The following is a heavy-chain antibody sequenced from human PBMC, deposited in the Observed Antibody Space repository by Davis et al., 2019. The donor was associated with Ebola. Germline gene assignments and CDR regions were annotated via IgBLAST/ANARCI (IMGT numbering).Heavy chain of an antibody. V-gene: IGHV4-59*01. Sequence: MPSETLSLTCTVSGGSISRYYWSWIRQPPGKGLEWIGYSGNTNYNPSLKSRVTISIDTSKNQFSLHLSSVTAADTAVYYCARVQYDFWSGRMDVWGQGTTVTVSS. D-gene: IGHD3-3*01. J-gene: IGHJ6*02. CDR2: SGNT. CDR3: ARVQYDFWSGRMDV. CDR1: GGSISRYY.